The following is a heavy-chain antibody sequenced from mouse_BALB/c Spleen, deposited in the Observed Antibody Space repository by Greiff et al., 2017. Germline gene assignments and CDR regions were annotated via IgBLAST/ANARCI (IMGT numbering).Heavy chain of an antibody. CDR2: INSNGGST. V-gene: IGHV5-6-3*01. J-gene: IGHJ4*01. Sequence: EVKLMESGGGLVQPGGSLKLSCAASGFTFSSYGMSWVRQTPDKRLELVATINSNGGSTYYPDSVKGRFTISRDNAKNTLYLQMSSLKSEDTAMYYCARDYYYGSSYYAMDYWGQGTSVTVSS. D-gene: IGHD1-1*01. CDR1: GFTFSSYG. CDR3: ARDYYYGSSYYAMDY.